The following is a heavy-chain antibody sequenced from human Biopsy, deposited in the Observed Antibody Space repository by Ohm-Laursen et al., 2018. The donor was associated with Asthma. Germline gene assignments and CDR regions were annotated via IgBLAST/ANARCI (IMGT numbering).Heavy chain of an antibody. D-gene: IGHD2-21*02. Sequence: TLSLTCSVFGGSVYSYDHHWSWIRQPPGKGLEWIGFIFYSGSTFYNPSLRSRITISVDTSKRQFSLSLRSVTVADTAVYFCARAQSYGDIYYGLDVWGQGTTVTVSS. CDR2: IFYSGST. J-gene: IGHJ6*02. V-gene: IGHV4-30-4*01. CDR3: ARAQSYGDIYYGLDV. CDR1: GGSVYSYDHH.